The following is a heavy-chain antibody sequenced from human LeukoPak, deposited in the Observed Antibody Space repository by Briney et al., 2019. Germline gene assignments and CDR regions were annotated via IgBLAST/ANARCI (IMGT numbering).Heavy chain of an antibody. Sequence: GGSLRVSCAASGFSFDDYAMYWVRQRPGKGLEWVSLISWDGGRTYSADSVKGRFTISRDNSKNSLYLQMNSLRTEDSALYYCAKGGYSSTFQGLDYWGQGTLVTVSS. CDR3: AKGGYSSTFQGLDY. CDR1: GFSFDDYA. D-gene: IGHD6-13*01. CDR2: ISWDGGRT. J-gene: IGHJ4*02. V-gene: IGHV3-43D*03.